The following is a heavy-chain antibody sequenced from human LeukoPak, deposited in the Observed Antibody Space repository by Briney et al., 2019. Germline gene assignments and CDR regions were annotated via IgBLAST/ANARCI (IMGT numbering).Heavy chain of an antibody. D-gene: IGHD2-8*01. J-gene: IGHJ6*03. CDR1: GFTFSSYG. CDR2: IQYDGSNE. V-gene: IGHV3-30*02. Sequence: GGSLRLSCAASGFTFSSYGMHWVRQAPGKGLEGVAYIQYDGSNEQYADSVKGRFSISRDSSKNILYLQMNSLRAEDTAVYYCAKDRCSNGIGCYYYYMDVWGKGTTVTISS. CDR3: AKDRCSNGIGCYYYYMDV.